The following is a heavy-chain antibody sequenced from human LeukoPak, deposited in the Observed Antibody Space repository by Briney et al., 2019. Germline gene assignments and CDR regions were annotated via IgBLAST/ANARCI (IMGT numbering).Heavy chain of an antibody. J-gene: IGHJ5*02. CDR2: IYYSGST. CDR1: GGSISSYY. D-gene: IGHD2-2*01. Sequence: PSETLSLTCTVSGGSISSYYWSWIRQPPGKGLEWIGYIYYSGSTNYNPSLKSRVTISVDTSTNQSSLKLSSVTAADTAVYYCARGLYCGSTSCYSGWFGPWGQGTLVTVSS. V-gene: IGHV4-59*01. CDR3: ARGLYCGSTSCYSGWFGP.